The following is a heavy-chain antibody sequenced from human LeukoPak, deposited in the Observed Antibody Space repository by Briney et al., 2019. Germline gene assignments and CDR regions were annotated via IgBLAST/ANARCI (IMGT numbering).Heavy chain of an antibody. CDR2: IKQDGSEK. D-gene: IGHD4-11*01. V-gene: IGHV3-7*01. J-gene: IGHJ6*03. Sequence: GGSLRLSCAASGFTFSTYRMSWVRQAPRKGLEWVANIKQDGSEKHYVDSVKGRFTISRDNAKNSLYLQMSSLRAEDTAVYYCTRVEETATTAAIIRKYSYYYYYMDVWGKGNTVTVSS. CDR3: TRVEETATTAAIIRKYSYYYYYMDV. CDR1: GFTFSTYR.